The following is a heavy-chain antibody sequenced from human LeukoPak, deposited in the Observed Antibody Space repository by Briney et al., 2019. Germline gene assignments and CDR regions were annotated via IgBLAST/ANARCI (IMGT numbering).Heavy chain of an antibody. D-gene: IGHD2-2*01. CDR3: ARHVYCTSTSCSYYYYYMDV. V-gene: IGHV1-2*06. J-gene: IGHJ6*03. Sequence: ASVKVSCRASGYTFTDYYMYWVRQAPGQGLEWMGRINPNSGGTNYAQKFRGRVTMTRDTSINTAYMELSRLRSDGTAVYYCARHVYCTSTSCSYYYYYMDVWGKGTTVTVSS. CDR2: INPNSGGT. CDR1: GYTFTDYY.